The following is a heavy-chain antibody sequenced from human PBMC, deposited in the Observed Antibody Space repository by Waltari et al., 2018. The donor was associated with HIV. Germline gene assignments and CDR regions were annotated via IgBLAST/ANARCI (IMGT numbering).Heavy chain of an antibody. J-gene: IGHJ1*01. V-gene: IGHV3-33*01. CDR1: GFTFGSYG. Sequence: QVQLVESGGGVVQPGRSLTLSCEASGFTFGSYGIHWVRQAPGKGLEWLAVIWYHGDKENYADSVKGRFNISRDNSRNTVFLHMNSLRAEDTGFYFCARERGYTSPFDLWGQGTLVTVSS. D-gene: IGHD5-18*01. CDR3: ARERGYTSPFDL. CDR2: IWYHGDKE.